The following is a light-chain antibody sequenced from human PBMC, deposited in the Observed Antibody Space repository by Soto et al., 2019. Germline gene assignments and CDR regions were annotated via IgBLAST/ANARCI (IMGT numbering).Light chain of an antibody. CDR2: DAS. Sequence: DIQVTQSPAALSASVGDRVTITCRASQSISSWLAWYQQKPGKAPKVLIYDASSLESGVPSRFSGSGSGTEFSLTISSLQPDDFATYYCQPYNHYWTFGQGTKVAIK. CDR1: QSISSW. CDR3: QPYNHYWT. J-gene: IGKJ1*01. V-gene: IGKV1-5*01.